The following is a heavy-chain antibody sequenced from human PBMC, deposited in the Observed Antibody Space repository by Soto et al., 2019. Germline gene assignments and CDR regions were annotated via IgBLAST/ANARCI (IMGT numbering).Heavy chain of an antibody. CDR2: ISYDGHNK. CDR3: ARAGCDGGRCYTLVGILYGMDV. V-gene: IGHV3-30-3*01. CDR1: GFTFSSYA. J-gene: IGHJ6*02. D-gene: IGHD2-15*01. Sequence: QVQLVESGGGVVQPGRSLRLSCAASGFTFSSYAMYWVRQAPGKGLEWVAVISYDGHNKYYVDSVKGRFTISRDKAQNTLYLQMNSLRAEDTAVYYCARAGCDGGRCYTLVGILYGMDVWGQGTTVTVSS.